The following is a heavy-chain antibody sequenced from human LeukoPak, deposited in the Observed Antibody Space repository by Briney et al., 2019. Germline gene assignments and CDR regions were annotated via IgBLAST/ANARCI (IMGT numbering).Heavy chain of an antibody. J-gene: IGHJ2*01. CDR2: IYYSGST. D-gene: IGHD6-19*01. V-gene: IGHV4-59*01. CDR3: ARVYSSGWYADWYFDL. CDR1: GGSISSNY. Sequence: PSETLSLTCTVSGGSISSNYWSWIRQPPGKGLEWIGYIYYSGSTNYNPSLKSRVTISVDTSKNQFSLKLSSVTAADTAVYYCARVYSSGWYADWYFDLWGRGTLVTVSS.